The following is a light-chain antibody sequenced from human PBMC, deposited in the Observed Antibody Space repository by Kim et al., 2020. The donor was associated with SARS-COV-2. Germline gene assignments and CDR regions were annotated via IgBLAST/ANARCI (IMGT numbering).Light chain of an antibody. CDR3: QVWDSSSDHSGVV. J-gene: IGLJ2*01. Sequence: GKTARITCGGNNIGSKSVHWYQQKPGQAPVLVIYYDSDRPSGIPERFSGSNSGNTATLTISRVEAGDEADYYCQVWDSSSDHSGVVFGGGTKLTVL. V-gene: IGLV3-21*04. CDR1: NIGSKS. CDR2: YDS.